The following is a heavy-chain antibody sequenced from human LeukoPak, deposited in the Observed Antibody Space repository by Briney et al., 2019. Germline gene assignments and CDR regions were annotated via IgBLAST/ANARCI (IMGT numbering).Heavy chain of an antibody. J-gene: IGHJ5*02. Sequence: SETLSLTCTVSGGAISNYYWSWIRQPPGKGLEWIGEINHSGSTNYNPSLKSRVTISVDTSKNQFSLKLSSVTAADTAVYYCARLGGIVVVPAALGFDPWGQGTLVTVSS. CDR1: GGAISNYY. D-gene: IGHD2-2*01. V-gene: IGHV4-34*01. CDR3: ARLGGIVVVPAALGFDP. CDR2: INHSGST.